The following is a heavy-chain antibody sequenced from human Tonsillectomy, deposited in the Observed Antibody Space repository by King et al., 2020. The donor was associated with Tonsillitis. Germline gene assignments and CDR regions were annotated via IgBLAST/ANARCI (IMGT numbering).Heavy chain of an antibody. Sequence: DVQLVKSGGGLVQPGGSLRLSCAASGFTFNDYWMHWVRQAPGKGLVWVSRISPDGSDTIYADSVKGRFTISRDNAKNTLYLQMNSLRVEDTAVYYCGRINWYFDIWGRGTLVTVSS. CDR3: GRINWYFDI. V-gene: IGHV3-74*01. D-gene: IGHD2-15*01. CDR2: ISPDGSDT. J-gene: IGHJ2*01. CDR1: GFTFNDYW.